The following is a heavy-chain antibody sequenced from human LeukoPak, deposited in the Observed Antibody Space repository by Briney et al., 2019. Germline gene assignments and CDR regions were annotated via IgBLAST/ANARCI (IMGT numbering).Heavy chain of an antibody. J-gene: IGHJ1*01. Sequence: PSETLSLTCAVYGRSFSGYYWSWIRQPPGKGLEWIGEINHSGSTNYNPSLKSRVTISVDTSKNQFSLKLSSVTAADTAVYYCARGPRITMIVVAQRYFQHWGQGTLVTVSS. D-gene: IGHD3-22*01. CDR3: ARGPRITMIVVAQRYFQH. V-gene: IGHV4-34*01. CDR1: GRSFSGYY. CDR2: INHSGST.